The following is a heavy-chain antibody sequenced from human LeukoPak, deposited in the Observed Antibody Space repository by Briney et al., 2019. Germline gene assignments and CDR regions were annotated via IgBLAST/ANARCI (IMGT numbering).Heavy chain of an antibody. CDR3: ATDLGIVGVLDAFDI. Sequence: GASVKVSCKASGGTFSSYAISWVRQASGQGLEWMGGIIPIFGTANYAQKFQGRVTITADESTSTAYMELSSLRSEDTAVYYCATDLGIVGVLDAFDIWGQGTMVTVSS. CDR2: IIPIFGTA. CDR1: GGTFSSYA. V-gene: IGHV1-69*01. J-gene: IGHJ3*02. D-gene: IGHD1-26*01.